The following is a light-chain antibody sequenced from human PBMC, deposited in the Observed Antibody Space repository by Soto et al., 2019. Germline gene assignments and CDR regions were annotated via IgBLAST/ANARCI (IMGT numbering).Light chain of an antibody. Sequence: DIVMTQSPLSLPVTPGEPASISCRSSQSLLHSNGYNYLDWYLQKPGQSTQLLYDLGSNRAAGVADRFSGRGSGTDFTLIISRVEAEDVGVYYCMQALQTPITFGQGTRLEIK. CDR3: MQALQTPIT. J-gene: IGKJ5*01. CDR2: LGS. CDR1: QSLLHSNGYNY. V-gene: IGKV2-28*01.